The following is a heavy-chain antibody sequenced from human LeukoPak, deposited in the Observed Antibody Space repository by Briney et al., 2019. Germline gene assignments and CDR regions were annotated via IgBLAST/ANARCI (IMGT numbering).Heavy chain of an antibody. V-gene: IGHV3-30-3*01. D-gene: IGHD3-10*01. CDR2: ISYDGSNK. CDR3: ARTTTPHYYGSGSYALGY. Sequence: GGSLRLSCAASGFTFSTYAMHWVRQGPGKGLEWVAVISYDGSNKFYADSVKGRFTISRDNSKNTLYLQMSSLSAEDTAVYYCARTTTPHYYGSGSYALGYWGQGTLVTVSS. J-gene: IGHJ4*02. CDR1: GFTFSTYA.